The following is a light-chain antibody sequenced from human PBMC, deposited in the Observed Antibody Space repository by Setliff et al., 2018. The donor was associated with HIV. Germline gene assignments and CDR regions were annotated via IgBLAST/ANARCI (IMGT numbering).Light chain of an antibody. J-gene: IGLJ1*01. Sequence: QSALTQPASVSGSPGQSITISCIGSSSDVGKYDLVSWYQQYPGKAPRLIIYGDSERPSGVSNRFSGSKSGNTAPLTISGLQADDEADYYCCSYTRGGTYVFGTGTKVTVL. CDR2: GDS. CDR3: CSYTRGGTYV. CDR1: SSDVGKYDL. V-gene: IGLV2-23*01.